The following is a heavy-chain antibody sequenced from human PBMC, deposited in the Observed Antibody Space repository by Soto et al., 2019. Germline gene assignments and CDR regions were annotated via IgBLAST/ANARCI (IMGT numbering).Heavy chain of an antibody. J-gene: IGHJ4*02. CDR2: ISYDGSNK. CDR3: AKDEIRELLFSIFDY. V-gene: IGHV3-30*18. D-gene: IGHD1-26*01. Sequence: GGSLRLSCAASGFTFSTYGMHWVRQAPGKGLEWVAVISYDGSNKYYADSVKGRFTISRDNSKNTLYLQMNSLRVEDTAVYHCAKDEIRELLFSIFDYWGQGTQVTVSS. CDR1: GFTFSTYG.